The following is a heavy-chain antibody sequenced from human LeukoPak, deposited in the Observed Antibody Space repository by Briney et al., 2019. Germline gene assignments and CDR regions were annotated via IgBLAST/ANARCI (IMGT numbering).Heavy chain of an antibody. V-gene: IGHV3-48*02. CDR3: ARDVGRGDGMDI. CDR2: ISETSDST. J-gene: IGHJ6*02. CDR1: GFSLRTYS. Sequence: GGSLRLSCSASGFSLRTYSMNWVRQAPGKGLEWVSYISETSDSTYYADSVKGRFTISRDNAKNSLYLQMNSLRDEDTALYYCARDVGRGDGMDIWGLGTTVTVSS.